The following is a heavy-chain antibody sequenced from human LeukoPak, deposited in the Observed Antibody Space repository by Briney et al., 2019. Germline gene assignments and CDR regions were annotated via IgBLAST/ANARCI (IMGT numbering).Heavy chain of an antibody. D-gene: IGHD5-18*01. CDR2: IYYSGST. J-gene: IGHJ4*02. V-gene: IGHV4-39*01. Sequence: SETLSLTCTVSGGSISSSSYYWGWIRQPPGKGLEWIGSIYYSGSTYYNPSLKSRVTISVDTSKNQFSLKLSSVTAADTAVYYCARHLYSYGSPYFDYWGQGTLVTVSS. CDR3: ARHLYSYGSPYFDY. CDR1: GGSISSSSYY.